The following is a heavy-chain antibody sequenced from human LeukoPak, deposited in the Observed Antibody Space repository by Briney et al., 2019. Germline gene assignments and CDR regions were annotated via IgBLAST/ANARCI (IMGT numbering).Heavy chain of an antibody. CDR1: GYSISSGYY. CDR3: ARQDVEIFADY. D-gene: IGHD5-24*01. Sequence: SETLSLTCAVSGYSISSGYYWGWIRQPPGKGLEWIGSIYHSGSTYYNPSLKSRVTISVDTSKNQFSLKLSSVTAADMAVYYCARQDVEIFADYWGQGTLVTVSS. CDR2: IYHSGST. V-gene: IGHV4-38-2*01. J-gene: IGHJ4*02.